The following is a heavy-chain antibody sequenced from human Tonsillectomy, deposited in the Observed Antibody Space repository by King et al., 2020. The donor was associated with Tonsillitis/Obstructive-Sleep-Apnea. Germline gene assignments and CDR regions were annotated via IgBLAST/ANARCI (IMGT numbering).Heavy chain of an antibody. V-gene: IGHV4-34*01. CDR1: GGSFSDCY. CDR3: ARGDPTYPEAFDY. J-gene: IGHJ4*02. Sequence: VQLQQWGAGLLKPSETLSLTCAVYGGSFSDCYWNWIRQPHGKGLEWIGEISHIGSTNYNPSLKIRVTISVDTSKNQFSLKLSSVTAADTSVYYCARGDPTYPEAFDYWGQGTLVTVSS. CDR2: ISHIGST. D-gene: IGHD2-2*01.